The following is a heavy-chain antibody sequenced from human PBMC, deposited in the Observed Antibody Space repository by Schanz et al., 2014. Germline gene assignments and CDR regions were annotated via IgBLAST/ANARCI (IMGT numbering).Heavy chain of an antibody. CDR2: ISGSGGST. CDR1: GFMFSSYG. V-gene: IGHV3-23*04. J-gene: IGHJ3*02. Sequence: VQLVESGGGVVQPGRSLRLSCAASGFMFSSYGMHWVRQAPGKGLEWVSAISGSGGSTYYADSVKGRFTISRDNSKNTLYLQMNSLRAEDTAVYYCAEGSFGYLSACDIWGQGTMVTVSS. D-gene: IGHD3-10*01. CDR3: AEGSFGYLSACDI.